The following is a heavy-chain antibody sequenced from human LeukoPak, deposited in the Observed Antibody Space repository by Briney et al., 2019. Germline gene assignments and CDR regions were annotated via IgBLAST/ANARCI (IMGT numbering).Heavy chain of an antibody. CDR2: INAGNGNT. D-gene: IGHD3-16*01. J-gene: IGHJ4*02. CDR3: ARDWGPIAGYFDY. CDR1: GYTFTSYA. V-gene: IGHV1-3*03. Sequence: GASVKVSCKASGYTFTSYAMHWVRQAPGQRLEWMGWINAGNGNTKYSQEFQGRVTITRDTSASTAYMELSSLRSEDMAVYYCARDWGPIAGYFDYWGQGTLVTVSS.